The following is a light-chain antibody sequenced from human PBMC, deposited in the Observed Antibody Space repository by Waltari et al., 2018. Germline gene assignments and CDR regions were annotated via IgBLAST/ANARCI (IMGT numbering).Light chain of an antibody. CDR1: QSVSSN. CDR3: QQYNNWPPHT. Sequence: EIVMTQSPATLSVSPGERATLPCRASQSVSSNLAWYQQKPGQAPRLLIYGASTRATGIPARFSGSGSGTEFTLTISSMQSEDFAVYYCQQYNNWPPHTFGQGTKLEIK. CDR2: GAS. V-gene: IGKV3-15*01. J-gene: IGKJ2*01.